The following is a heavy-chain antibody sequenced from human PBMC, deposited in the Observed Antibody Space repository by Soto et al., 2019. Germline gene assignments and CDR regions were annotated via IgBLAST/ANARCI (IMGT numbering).Heavy chain of an antibody. CDR2: ISGSGGST. CDR1: GFTFSSYA. D-gene: IGHD3-9*01. J-gene: IGHJ4*02. CDR3: AKVHLSGILTPYPADY. Sequence: GGSLRLSCAASGFTFSSYAMSWVRQAPGKGLEWVSAISGSGGSTYYADSVKGRFTISRDNSKNTLYLQMNSLRAEDTAVYYCAKVHLSGILTPYPADYWGQGTLVTVSS. V-gene: IGHV3-23*01.